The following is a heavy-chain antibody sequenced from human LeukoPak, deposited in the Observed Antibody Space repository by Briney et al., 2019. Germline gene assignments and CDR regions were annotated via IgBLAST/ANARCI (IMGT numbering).Heavy chain of an antibody. D-gene: IGHD6-13*01. Sequence: GESLKISCKHSEYSFPNYCIGWVRQMPGKGLESMGIIYPYDSDTRYSPSFQGQVTISADKSISPAYLQWSGLKASGTAMYSCAIGRGGQQLGDYWGQGTLVTVSS. CDR1: EYSFPNYC. V-gene: IGHV5-51*01. J-gene: IGHJ4*02. CDR2: IYPYDSDT. CDR3: AIGRGGQQLGDY.